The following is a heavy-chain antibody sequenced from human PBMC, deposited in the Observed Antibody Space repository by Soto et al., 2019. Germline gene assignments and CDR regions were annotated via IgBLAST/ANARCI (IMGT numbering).Heavy chain of an antibody. CDR1: GYDFSSYA. V-gene: IGHV1-3*05. D-gene: IGHD5-12*01. CDR2: INIGSGNT. Sequence: QVQLVQSGAEEKQPGASVRLSCKASGYDFSSYAMHWVRQAPGQGLEWMGWINIGSGNTEYLQNFQDRINITRDTAYITVYMERNSLKSEDTAVYYCARDGGDCGYRLIYYYSIGRDVWGQGTMVTVSS. CDR3: ARDGGDCGYRLIYYYSIGRDV. J-gene: IGHJ6*02.